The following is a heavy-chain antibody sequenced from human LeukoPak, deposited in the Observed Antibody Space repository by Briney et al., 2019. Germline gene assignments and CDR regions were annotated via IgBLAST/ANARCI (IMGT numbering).Heavy chain of an antibody. J-gene: IGHJ3*02. CDR2: IKQDGSEK. CDR1: GFTFSDYW. V-gene: IGHV3-7*01. CDR3: ARDLRSVSQYAVFDI. D-gene: IGHD5/OR15-5a*01. Sequence: PGGSLRLSCAASGFTFSDYWMNWVRQAPGKGLEWVANIKQDGSEKFYVDSVKGRFTISRDDAKNSLFLQMNSLRAEDTAVYYCARDLRSVSQYAVFDIWGQGTMVAVSS.